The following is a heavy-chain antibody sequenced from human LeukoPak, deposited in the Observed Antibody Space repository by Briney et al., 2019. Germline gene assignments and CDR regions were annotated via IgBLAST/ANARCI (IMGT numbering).Heavy chain of an antibody. J-gene: IGHJ4*02. Sequence: GGSLRLSCAASGFTFSTYAMYWVRQAPGKGLEYVSAISGSGVNTYCANSVKVRFTISRDNSKNTLYLQLGSLRAEDMAVYYCARDSSLGMDWGQGTLVTVSA. D-gene: IGHD1-26*01. V-gene: IGHV3-64*01. CDR3: ARDSSLGMD. CDR1: GFTFSTYA. CDR2: ISGSGVNT.